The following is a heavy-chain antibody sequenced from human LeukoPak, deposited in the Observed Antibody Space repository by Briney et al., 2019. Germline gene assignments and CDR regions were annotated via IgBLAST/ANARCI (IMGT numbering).Heavy chain of an antibody. J-gene: IGHJ6*02. CDR2: IYYSGST. Sequence: SETLSLTCIVSGGSISSGDYYWSWIRQPPGKGLEWIGYIYYSGSTYYNPSLNSRVTISVDTSKNQFSLKLSSVTAVDTAVYYCTRRGRYYYGMDVWGQGTTVTVSS. CDR3: TRRGRYYYGMDV. V-gene: IGHV4-30-4*01. CDR1: GGSISSGDYY.